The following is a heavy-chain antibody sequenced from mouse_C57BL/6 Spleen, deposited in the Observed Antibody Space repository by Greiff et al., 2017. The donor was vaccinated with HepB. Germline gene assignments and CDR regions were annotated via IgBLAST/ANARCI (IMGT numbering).Heavy chain of an antibody. CDR3: ARYAGPYHAMDY. CDR1: GFTFTDYY. CDR2: IRNKANGYTT. V-gene: IGHV7-3*01. Sequence: EVMLVESGGDLVQPGGSLSLTCAASGFTFTDYYMSWVRQPPGKALEWLGFIRNKANGYTTEYSASVKGLFTSSRDNCQSILYLQLKALRAEDSATYYCARYAGPYHAMDYWGKGTSVTVSS. J-gene: IGHJ4*01.